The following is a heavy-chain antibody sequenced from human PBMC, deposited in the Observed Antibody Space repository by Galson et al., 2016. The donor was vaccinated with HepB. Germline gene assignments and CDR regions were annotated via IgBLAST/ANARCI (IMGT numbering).Heavy chain of an antibody. CDR3: TRPTWGWFDP. Sequence: CAISGDSVSSNSAAWNWIRQSPSRGLEWLGRTYYRSKWNSDYAVSVKSRLTINPDTSNNQFSLQLNSVTPEDAAVYYCTRPTWGWFDPWGQGTLVTVSS. CDR1: GDSVSSNSAA. D-gene: IGHD3-16*01. V-gene: IGHV6-1*01. J-gene: IGHJ5*02. CDR2: TYYRSKWNS.